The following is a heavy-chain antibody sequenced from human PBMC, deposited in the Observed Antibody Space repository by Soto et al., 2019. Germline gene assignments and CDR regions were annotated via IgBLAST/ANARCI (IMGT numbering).Heavy chain of an antibody. Sequence: GASVKVSCKASGYTFTSYGISWVRQAPGQGLEWMGWISAYNGNTNYAQKLQGRVTMTTDTSTSTAYMELRSLRSDDTAVYYCARDPSAEPRGASDIWGQGTMVTVSS. V-gene: IGHV1-18*01. CDR3: ARDPSAEPRGASDI. D-gene: IGHD1-1*01. J-gene: IGHJ3*02. CDR1: GYTFTSYG. CDR2: ISAYNGNT.